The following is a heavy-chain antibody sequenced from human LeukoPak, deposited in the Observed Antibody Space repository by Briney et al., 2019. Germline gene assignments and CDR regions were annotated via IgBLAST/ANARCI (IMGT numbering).Heavy chain of an antibody. V-gene: IGHV6-1*01. Sequence: SQTLLLTFAISGDSVSSYTGGWNWIRQSPSRGLEWLGRTYYRSKWYYDYAVSVKSRISINPDTSKNQFSLQLNSVTPDDTAVYYCARGGLVLSSRGYFDFWGQGTLVTVSS. CDR1: GDSVSSYTGG. CDR3: ARGGLVLSSRGYFDF. J-gene: IGHJ4*02. D-gene: IGHD2/OR15-2a*01. CDR2: TYYRSKWYY.